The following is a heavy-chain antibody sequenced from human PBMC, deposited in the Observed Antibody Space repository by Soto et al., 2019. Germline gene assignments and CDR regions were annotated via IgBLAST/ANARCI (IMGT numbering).Heavy chain of an antibody. CDR2: ISYDGSNK. Sequence: GGSLRLSCAASGFTFSSYGMHWVRQAPGKGLEWVAVISYDGSNKYYADSVKGRFTISRDNSKNTLYLQMNSLRAEDTAVYYCAKDRGVPRNLKYYYGMDVWGQGTTVTVSS. CDR1: GFTFSSYG. V-gene: IGHV3-30*18. CDR3: AKDRGVPRNLKYYYGMDV. J-gene: IGHJ6*02. D-gene: IGHD3-10*01.